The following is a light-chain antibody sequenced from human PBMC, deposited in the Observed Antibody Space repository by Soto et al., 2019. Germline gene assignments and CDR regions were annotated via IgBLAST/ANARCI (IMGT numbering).Light chain of an antibody. CDR3: QSYDSTLSARYV. J-gene: IGLJ1*01. CDR1: SSNIGANYD. V-gene: IGLV1-40*01. CDR2: GNN. Sequence: QSVLTQLPSVSGAPGQRVTISCTGSSSNIGANYDVHWYQHRPGTAPKLLIFGNNNRPSGVPDRFSGSKSGTSASLAITGLPAEDEGDYYRQSYDSTLSARYVFGTGTKVTVL.